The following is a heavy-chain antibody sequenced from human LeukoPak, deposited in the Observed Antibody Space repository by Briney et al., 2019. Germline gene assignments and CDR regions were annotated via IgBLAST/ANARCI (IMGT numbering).Heavy chain of an antibody. CDR2: ISGSGGST. D-gene: IGHD1-20*01. CDR1: GFTFSSYA. V-gene: IGHV3-23*01. J-gene: IGHJ4*02. Sequence: GGSLRLSCAASGFTFSSYAMSWVRQAPGKGLEGVSAISGSGGSTYYADSVKGRFTISRDNSKNTLYLQMNSLRAEDTAVYYCAKAHLNWNPQILFDYWGQGTLVTVSS. CDR3: AKAHLNWNPQILFDY.